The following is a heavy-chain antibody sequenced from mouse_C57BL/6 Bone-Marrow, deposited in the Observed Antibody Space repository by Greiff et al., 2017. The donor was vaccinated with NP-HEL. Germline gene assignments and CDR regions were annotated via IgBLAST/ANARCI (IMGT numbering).Heavy chain of an antibody. CDR2: ISYDGSN. CDR3: ARDGPPAY. J-gene: IGHJ3*01. Sequence: DVKLVESGPGLVKPSQSLSLTCSVTGYSITSGYYWNWIRQFPGNKLEWMGYISYDGSNNYNPSLKNRISITRDTSKNQFFLKLNSVTTEDTATYYCARDGPPAYWGQGTLVTVSA. V-gene: IGHV3-6*01. CDR1: GYSITSGYY.